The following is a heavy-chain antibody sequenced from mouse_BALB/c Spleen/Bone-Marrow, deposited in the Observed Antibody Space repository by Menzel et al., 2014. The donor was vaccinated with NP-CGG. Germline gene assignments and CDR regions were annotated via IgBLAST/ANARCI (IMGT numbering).Heavy chain of an antibody. D-gene: IGHD2-4*01. J-gene: IGHJ3*01. CDR1: GYTFTSYD. V-gene: IGHV1-85*01. Sequence: LEESGAELVKPGASVKLSCKASGYTFTSYDINWVRRRPEQGLEWIGWIFPGDGSTKYNEKFKGKATLTTDKSSSTAYMQLSRLTSEDSAVYFCARRVYYDYDGGAWFAYWGQGTLVTVSA. CDR2: IFPGDGST. CDR3: ARRVYYDYDGGAWFAY.